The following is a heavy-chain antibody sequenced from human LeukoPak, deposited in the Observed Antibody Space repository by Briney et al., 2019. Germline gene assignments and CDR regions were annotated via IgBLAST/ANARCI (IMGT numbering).Heavy chain of an antibody. CDR3: ARGPGSSRYYYYYMDV. V-gene: IGHV3-21*01. J-gene: IGHJ6*03. CDR2: ISSSSSYI. CDR1: GFTFSSYS. Sequence: KPGGSLRLSRAASGFTFSSYSMNWVRQAPGKGLEWVSSISSSSSYIYYADSVKGRFTISRDNAENSLYLQMNSLRAEDTAVYYCARGPGSSRYYYYYMDVWGKGTTVTVSS. D-gene: IGHD6-6*01.